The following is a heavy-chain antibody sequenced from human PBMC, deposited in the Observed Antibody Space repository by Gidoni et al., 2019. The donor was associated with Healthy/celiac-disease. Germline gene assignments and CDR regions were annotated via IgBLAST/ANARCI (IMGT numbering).Heavy chain of an antibody. CDR1: GGSFSGYY. Sequence: QVQLQQWGAGLLKPSETLSLTCAVHGGSFSGYYWSWIRQPPGKGLEWIGEINHSGSTNYNPSLKSRVTISVDTSKNQFSLKLSSVTAADTAVYYCARGVYGDYVSWFDPWGQGTLVTVSS. D-gene: IGHD4-17*01. V-gene: IGHV4-34*01. J-gene: IGHJ5*02. CDR2: INHSGST. CDR3: ARGVYGDYVSWFDP.